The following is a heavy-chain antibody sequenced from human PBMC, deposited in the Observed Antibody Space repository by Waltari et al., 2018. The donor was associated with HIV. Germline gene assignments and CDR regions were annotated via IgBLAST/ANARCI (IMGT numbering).Heavy chain of an antibody. Sequence: LVESGGTTFQPGGSLILSCTASGFVFGSHWMHWVRQSPGGGLFWVSRIDNDGRVIKYANSVKGRFTLSRDNTKNMLFLEMKSLRGEDSGIYYCVKDVAVTHYGVYYSGLDVWGQGTTVTV. CDR2: IDNDGRVI. CDR1: GFVFGSHW. D-gene: IGHD2-8*01. CDR3: VKDVAVTHYGVYYSGLDV. J-gene: IGHJ6*02. V-gene: IGHV3-74*01.